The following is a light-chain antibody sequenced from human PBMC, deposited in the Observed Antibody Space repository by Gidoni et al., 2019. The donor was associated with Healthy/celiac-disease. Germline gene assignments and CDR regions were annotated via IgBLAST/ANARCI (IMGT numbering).Light chain of an antibody. CDR1: QSISSY. CDR2: AAS. J-gene: IGKJ4*01. CDR3: QQSYSS. Sequence: DIHMTQSPSSLSASVGDRVTITCRASQSISSYLNWYQQKPGKAPTLLIYAASSLQSGVTSRFSGSGSGTDFTLTISSLQPEDFATYYCQQSYSSFGGGTKVEIK. V-gene: IGKV1-39*01.